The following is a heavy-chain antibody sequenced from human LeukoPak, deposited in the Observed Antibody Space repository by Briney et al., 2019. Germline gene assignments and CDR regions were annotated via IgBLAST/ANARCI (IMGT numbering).Heavy chain of an antibody. CDR3: ARGSYCSSPTCREFYYYYGMDV. CDR2: INHSGST. Sequence: SETLSLTCAVYGGSVSGYYWSWIRQPPGKGLEWIGEINHSGSTNYNPSLKSRVTISVDTSKNQFSLKLSSVTAADTAVYYCARGSYCSSPTCREFYYYYGMDVWGQGTTVTVSS. CDR1: GGSVSGYY. V-gene: IGHV4-34*01. J-gene: IGHJ6*02. D-gene: IGHD2-2*01.